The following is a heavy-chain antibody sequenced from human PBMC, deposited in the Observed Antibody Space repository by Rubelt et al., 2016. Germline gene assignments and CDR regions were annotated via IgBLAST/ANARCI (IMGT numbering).Heavy chain of an antibody. Sequence: VQLVESGGGVVQPGGSLRLSCAASGFTFRDAWMTWVRQVPGKGLEWVGRITSKTDGGTTDFAAAVKGEFSISRDDATNKRYLQMNSLKTEDTAMYYCRTGRRTTRGYWGQGTLVTVSS. V-gene: IGHV3-15*01. CDR1: GFTFRDAW. CDR2: ITSKTDGGTT. CDR3: RTGRRTTRGY. D-gene: IGHD1-1*01. J-gene: IGHJ4*02.